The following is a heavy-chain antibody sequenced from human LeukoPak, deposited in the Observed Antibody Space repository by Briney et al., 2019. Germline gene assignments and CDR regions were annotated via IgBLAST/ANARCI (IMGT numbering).Heavy chain of an antibody. V-gene: IGHV1-69*13. D-gene: IGHD2-2*01. J-gene: IGHJ5*02. CDR2: IIPIFGTA. CDR3: ARDRGYCSSTSCYVRWFDP. CDR1: GGTFSSYA. Sequence: SEKVSCKASGGTFSSYAISWVRQAPGQGLEWMGGIIPIFGTANYAQKFQGRVTITADESTSTAYMELSSLRSEDTAVYYCARDRGYCSSTSCYVRWFDPWGQGTLVTVSS.